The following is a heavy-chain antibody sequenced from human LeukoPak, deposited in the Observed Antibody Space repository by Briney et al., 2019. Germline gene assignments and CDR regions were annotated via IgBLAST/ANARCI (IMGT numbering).Heavy chain of an antibody. CDR1: GFTFSSYA. Sequence: PGGSLRLSCAASGFTFSSYAMSSVRQAPGKGLEWVSAISGSGGITSYADSVKGRFTISIDNSKNTLYLQMNSLRAEDTAVYYCAKSRASITIFGVVIMPGDYWGQGTLVTVSS. CDR2: ISGSGGIT. D-gene: IGHD3-3*01. CDR3: AKSRASITIFGVVIMPGDY. J-gene: IGHJ4*02. V-gene: IGHV3-23*01.